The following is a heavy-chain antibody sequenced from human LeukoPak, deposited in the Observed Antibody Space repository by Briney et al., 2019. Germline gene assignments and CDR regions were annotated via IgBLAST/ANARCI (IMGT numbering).Heavy chain of an antibody. Sequence: GGSLRLSCVASGFTFSNYAMSWVCQAPGKGLEWVSGISSSGSSTFFADHVKGRFTIARDNAKSSLYLQMNTLQAEDTAVYYCARRATGSSSLFYYYMDVWGKGTTVSVSS. CDR3: ARRATGSSSLFYYYMDV. V-gene: IGHV3-23*01. CDR2: ISSSGSST. D-gene: IGHD1-26*01. CDR1: GFTFSNYA. J-gene: IGHJ6*03.